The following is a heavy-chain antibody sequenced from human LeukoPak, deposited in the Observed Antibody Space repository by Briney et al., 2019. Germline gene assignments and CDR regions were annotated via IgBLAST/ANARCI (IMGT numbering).Heavy chain of an antibody. Sequence: AASVKVSCKASGYTFTSYGISWVRQAPGQGLEWMGWISAYNGNTNYAQKLQGRVTMTTDTSTSRAYMELRSLRSDDTAVYYCARDRTVTVYYYYYYGMDVWGQGTTVTVSS. CDR3: ARDRTVTVYYYYYYGMDV. CDR1: GYTFTSYG. CDR2: ISAYNGNT. J-gene: IGHJ6*02. D-gene: IGHD4-11*01. V-gene: IGHV1-18*01.